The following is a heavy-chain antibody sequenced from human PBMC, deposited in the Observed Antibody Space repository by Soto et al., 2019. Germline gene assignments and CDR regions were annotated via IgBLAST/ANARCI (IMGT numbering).Heavy chain of an antibody. J-gene: IGHJ6*02. Sequence: EVQLVESGGGLVKPGGSLRLSCAASGFTFSNAWMNWVRQAPGKGLEWVGLIKRKTDGGTTDYAAPVRGRFTISRDDSINTLYLEMNSLKTDDTAVYYCRRGDYVWGSYRSTMDVLCRGTTVTLSS. CDR1: GFTFSNAW. CDR2: IKRKTDGGTT. CDR3: RRGDYVWGSYRSTMDV. V-gene: IGHV3-15*07. D-gene: IGHD3-16*02.